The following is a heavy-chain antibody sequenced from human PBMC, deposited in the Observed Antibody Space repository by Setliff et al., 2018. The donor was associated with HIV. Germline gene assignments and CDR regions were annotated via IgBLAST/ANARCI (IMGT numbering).Heavy chain of an antibody. D-gene: IGHD2-2*01. J-gene: IGHJ5*02. V-gene: IGHV1-69*13. CDR3: AREGYCSSTSCYDNWFDP. CDR2: IIPIFGTA. CDR1: GGTFSSYA. Sequence: GASVKVSCKASGGTFSSYAISWVRQAPGQGLEWMGGIIPIFGTANYAQKFQGRVTITADESTSTAYRELSSLRSEDTAVYYCAREGYCSSTSCYDNWFDPWGQGTLVTVSS.